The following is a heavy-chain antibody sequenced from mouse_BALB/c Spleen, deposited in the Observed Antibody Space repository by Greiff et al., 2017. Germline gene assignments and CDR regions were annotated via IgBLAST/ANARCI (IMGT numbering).Heavy chain of an antibody. CDR1: GYTFTSYW. J-gene: IGHJ2*01. CDR3: ARRGGLLRGFDY. D-gene: IGHD1-1*01. CDR2: INPSTGYT. Sequence: VQLQESGAELAKPGASVKMSCKASGYTFTSYWMHWVKQRPGQGLEWIGYINPSTGYTEYNQKFKDKATLTADKSSSTAYMQLSSLTSEDSAVYYCARRGGLLRGFDYWGQGTTLTVSS. V-gene: IGHV1-7*01.